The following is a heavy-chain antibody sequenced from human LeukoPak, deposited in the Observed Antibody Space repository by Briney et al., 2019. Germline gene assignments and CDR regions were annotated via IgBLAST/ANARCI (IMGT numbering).Heavy chain of an antibody. CDR1: GYTFTSYY. Sequence: GASVKVSCKASGYTFTSYYMHWVRQAPGQGLEWMGWINTNTGNPTYAQGFTGRFVFSLDTSVSTAYLQISSLKAEDTAVYYCARAGITMVRGVIITSDYYYYYYMDVWGKGTTVTVSS. CDR2: INTNTGNP. V-gene: IGHV7-4-1*02. CDR3: ARAGITMVRGVIITSDYYYYYYMDV. D-gene: IGHD3-10*01. J-gene: IGHJ6*03.